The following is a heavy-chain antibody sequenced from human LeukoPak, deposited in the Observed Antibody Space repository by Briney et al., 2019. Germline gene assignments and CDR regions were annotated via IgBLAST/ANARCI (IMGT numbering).Heavy chain of an antibody. CDR1: GYTFTGYD. Sequence: ASVKVSCKASGYTFTGYDMNWVRQAPGQGLEWMGWINPNSGGTNYAQKFQGRVTMTRDTSISTAYMELSRLRSDDTAVYYCARAPGTIAARDYWGQGTLVTVSS. D-gene: IGHD6-13*01. J-gene: IGHJ4*02. CDR3: ARAPGTIAARDY. CDR2: INPNSGGT. V-gene: IGHV1-2*02.